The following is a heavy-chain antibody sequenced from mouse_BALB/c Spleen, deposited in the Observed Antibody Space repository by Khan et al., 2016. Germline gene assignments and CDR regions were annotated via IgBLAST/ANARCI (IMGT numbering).Heavy chain of an antibody. V-gene: IGHV3-8*02. D-gene: IGHD3-2*01. CDR3: ALDGSCYHYYAIDY. Sequence: VQLKESGPSLVKPSQTLSLTCSVTGDSITSGYWNWIRKFPGNKLEYMGYISYSGSTYYNPSLKSRISITRDTSKNQYYLQLNSVTTEDTATYYCALDGSCYHYYAIDYWGQGTSVTVSS. CDR1: GDSITSGY. CDR2: ISYSGST. J-gene: IGHJ4*01.